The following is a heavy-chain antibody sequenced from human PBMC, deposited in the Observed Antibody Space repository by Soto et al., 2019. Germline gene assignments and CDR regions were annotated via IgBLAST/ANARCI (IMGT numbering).Heavy chain of an antibody. D-gene: IGHD5-12*01. J-gene: IGHJ4*02. CDR2: INHSGST. CDR3: ARGCTLPLSRGLDY. V-gene: IGHV4-34*01. CDR1: GGSFSGYY. Sequence: PSETLSLTCAVYGGSFSGYYWSWIRQPPGKGLEWIGEINHSGSTNYNPSLKSRVTISVDTSKNQFSLKLSSVTAADTAVYYCARGCTLPLSRGLDYWGQGTLVTVSS.